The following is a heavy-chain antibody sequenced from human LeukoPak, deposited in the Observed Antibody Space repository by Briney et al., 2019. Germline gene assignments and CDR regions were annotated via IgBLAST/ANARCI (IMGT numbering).Heavy chain of an antibody. J-gene: IGHJ1*01. Sequence: GASVKVSCKASGGTFSSYAISRVRQAPGQGLEWMGRIIPIFGIANYAQKFQGRVTITADKSTSTAYMELSGLRSEDTAVYYCAHCGGDCYSSEYFQHWGQGTLVTVSS. CDR1: GGTFSSYA. CDR3: AHCGGDCYSSEYFQH. V-gene: IGHV1-69*04. D-gene: IGHD2-21*02. CDR2: IIPIFGIA.